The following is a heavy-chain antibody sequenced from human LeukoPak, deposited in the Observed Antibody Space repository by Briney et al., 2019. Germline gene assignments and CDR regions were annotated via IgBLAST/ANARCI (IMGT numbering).Heavy chain of an antibody. D-gene: IGHD6-19*01. Sequence: GGSLRLSCAASGFTFSNYAMTWVRQAPGKGLEWVSLISGSGGDIRYADSVRGRFSISRDNSKNTLYLQMNSLRAEDTAVFYCAKLPTTGWYAGGNWFDPWGQGTLSPSPQ. CDR1: GFTFSNYA. J-gene: IGHJ5*02. V-gene: IGHV3-23*01. CDR3: AKLPTTGWYAGGNWFDP. CDR2: ISGSGGDI.